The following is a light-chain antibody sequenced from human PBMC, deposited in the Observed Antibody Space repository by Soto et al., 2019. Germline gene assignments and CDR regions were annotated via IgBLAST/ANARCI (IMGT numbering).Light chain of an antibody. CDR2: GAS. J-gene: IGKJ1*01. CDR1: QSISDT. CDR3: QQYNNWPWT. V-gene: IGKV3-15*01. Sequence: EIVFTQSPATLSLSPGGRATLSCRASQSISDTLAWYQQKPGQAPRLLIYGASKRATGFPARFSGSGSGTDFTLTISSLQSEDFAVYYCQQYNNWPWTFGQGTKVDIK.